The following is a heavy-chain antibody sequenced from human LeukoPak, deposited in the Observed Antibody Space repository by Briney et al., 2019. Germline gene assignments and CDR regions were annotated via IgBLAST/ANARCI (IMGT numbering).Heavy chain of an antibody. CDR2: IHYSGST. V-gene: IGHV4-39*01. D-gene: IGHD5/OR15-5a*01. J-gene: IGHJ3*02. CDR1: GGSISSNRYY. Sequence: SETLSLTCTVSGGSISSNRYYWGWIRQPPGKGLEWIGNIHYSGSTYYNPSLKTRVTISEDTSKNQFSLKLTSVTAADTALYYCARHDFGVYDFSAFDIWGQGTLIRVSS. CDR3: ARHDFGVYDFSAFDI.